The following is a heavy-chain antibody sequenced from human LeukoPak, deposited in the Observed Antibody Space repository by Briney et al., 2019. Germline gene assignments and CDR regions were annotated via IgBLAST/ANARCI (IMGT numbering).Heavy chain of an antibody. CDR2: ISSSSSTI. Sequence: PGGSLRLSCAASGFTFSSYSMNWVRQAPGKGLEWVSYISSSSSTIYYADSVKGRFTISRDNAKNSLYLQMNSLRAEDTAVYYCARDWSVARITGTTDFDYWGQGTLVTVSS. CDR1: GFTFSSYS. J-gene: IGHJ4*02. D-gene: IGHD1-7*01. V-gene: IGHV3-48*01. CDR3: ARDWSVARITGTTDFDY.